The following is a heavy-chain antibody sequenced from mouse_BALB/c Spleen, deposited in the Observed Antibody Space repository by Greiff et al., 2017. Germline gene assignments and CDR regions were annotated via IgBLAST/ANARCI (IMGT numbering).Heavy chain of an antibody. CDR1: GFNIKDTY. J-gene: IGHJ3*01. Sequence: EVQLQESGAELVKPGASVKLSCTASGFNIKDTYMHWVKQRPEQGLEWIGRIDPANGNTKYDPKFQGKATITADTSSNTAYLQLSSLTSEDTAVYYCAREATMITTGRPWFAYWGQGTLVTVSA. CDR2: IDPANGNT. D-gene: IGHD2-4*01. V-gene: IGHV14-3*02. CDR3: AREATMITTGRPWFAY.